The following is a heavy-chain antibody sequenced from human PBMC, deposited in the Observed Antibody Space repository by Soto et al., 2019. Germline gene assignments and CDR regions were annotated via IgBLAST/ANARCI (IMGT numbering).Heavy chain of an antibody. J-gene: IGHJ5*02. D-gene: IGHD6-13*01. V-gene: IGHV4-31*03. CDR3: ARARWTAAGTNWFDP. CDR2: IYYSGST. CDR1: GGSISSGGYY. Sequence: SETLSLTCTVSGGSISSGGYYWSWIRQHPGKGLEWIGYIYYSGSTYYNPSVKSRVTTSEDTSKNQFSEKRSPRTAAKTAEYYCARARWTAAGTNWFDPWGQGTLVTVSS.